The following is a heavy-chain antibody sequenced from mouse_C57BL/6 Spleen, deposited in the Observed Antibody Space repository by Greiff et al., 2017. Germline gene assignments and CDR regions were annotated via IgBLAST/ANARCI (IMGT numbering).Heavy chain of an antibody. CDR1: GYTFTDYY. D-gene: IGHD1-1*02. V-gene: IGHV1-26*01. CDR3: ARRVATDYFDY. Sequence: VQLQQSGPELVKPGASVKISCKASGYTFTDYYMNWVKQSHGKSLEWIGDINPNNGGTSYNQKFKGKATLTVDKSSSTAYMELRSLTSEDSAVYYCARRVATDYFDYWGQGTTLTVSS. J-gene: IGHJ2*01. CDR2: INPNNGGT.